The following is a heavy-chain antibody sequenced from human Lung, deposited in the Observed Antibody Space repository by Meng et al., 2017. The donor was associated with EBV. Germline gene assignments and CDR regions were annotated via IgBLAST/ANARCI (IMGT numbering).Heavy chain of an antibody. J-gene: IGHJ4*02. CDR1: GVSISSSNW. Sequence: QLAYWGPGRVQPSGTLCLPVPVSGVSISSSNWWGWIRQPPGKGLEWIGYIYYSGSTYYDPSLKSRITISVDESKNQFSLRLKSVTAADTAVYYCARVGSSGWYWGQGTLVTVSS. D-gene: IGHD6-19*01. V-gene: IGHV4-28*03. CDR2: IYYSGST. CDR3: ARVGSSGWY.